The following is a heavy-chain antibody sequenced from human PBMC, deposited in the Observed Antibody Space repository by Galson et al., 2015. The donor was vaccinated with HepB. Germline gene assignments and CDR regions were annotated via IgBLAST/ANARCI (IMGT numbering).Heavy chain of an antibody. V-gene: IGHV3-21*01. CDR1: GFTFSSYS. CDR2: ISSSSSYI. CDR3: AREGVLRLLEWQPFVDYYYGMDV. D-gene: IGHD3-3*01. J-gene: IGHJ6*02. Sequence: SLRLSCAASGFTFSSYSMNWVRQAPGKGLEWVSSISSSSSYIYYADSVKGRFTISRDNAKNSLYLQMNSLRAEDTAVYYCAREGVLRLLEWQPFVDYYYGMDVWGQGTTVTVSS.